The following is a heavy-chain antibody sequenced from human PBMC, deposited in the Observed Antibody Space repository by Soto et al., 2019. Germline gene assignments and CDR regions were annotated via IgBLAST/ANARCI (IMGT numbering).Heavy chain of an antibody. V-gene: IGHV5-10-1*03. D-gene: IGHD3-9*01. J-gene: IGHJ4*02. Sequence: EVQLVQSGAEVKKPGESLRISCKGSGYSFTSYWISWVRQMPGKGLEWMGRTDPSASYTNYSPSFQGHVTISADKSISTAYLQWSSLKASDTAMYYWARRDILTGYYSYWGQGTLVTVSS. CDR1: GYSFTSYW. CDR2: TDPSASYT. CDR3: ARRDILTGYYSY.